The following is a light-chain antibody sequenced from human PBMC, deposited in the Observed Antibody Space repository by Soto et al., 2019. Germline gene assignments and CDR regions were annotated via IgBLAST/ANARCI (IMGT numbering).Light chain of an antibody. J-gene: IGKJ2*01. V-gene: IGKV3-11*01. CDR2: DAS. CDR1: QSFRSY. Sequence: EIVLTQSPATLSLSPGERATLSCRASQSFRSYLAWYQQKPGQAPRLLIYDASNRATGIPARFSGSGSGTDFTLTISSLEPEDFAVYYCQQRSNWPRTFGQGTKLEIK. CDR3: QQRSNWPRT.